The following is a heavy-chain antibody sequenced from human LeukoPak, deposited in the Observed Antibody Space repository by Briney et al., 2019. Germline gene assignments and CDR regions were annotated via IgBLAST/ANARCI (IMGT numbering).Heavy chain of an antibody. Sequence: RASVKVSCKASGYTFTSYAMHWVRQAPGQRLEWMGWINAGNGNTKYSQEFQGRVTITRDTSASTAYMELSSLRSEDMAVYYCARERGVAGEHYYYYYYMDVWGKGTTVTISS. CDR1: GYTFTSYA. J-gene: IGHJ6*03. V-gene: IGHV1-3*03. D-gene: IGHD6-19*01. CDR3: ARERGVAGEHYYYYYYMDV. CDR2: INAGNGNT.